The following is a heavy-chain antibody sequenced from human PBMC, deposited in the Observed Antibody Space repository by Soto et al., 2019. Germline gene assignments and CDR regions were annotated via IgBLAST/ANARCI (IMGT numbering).Heavy chain of an antibody. Sequence: SVKVSCKTSGFTFSSTAMQWVRQARGQRLEWIGWIVVGSGNTNYAQKFQERVTIARDMSTSTVYMELSSLRSEDTAVYYCAADGDFWGGHYNFDYWGQGTLVTVSS. CDR2: IVVGSGNT. CDR1: GFTFSSTA. CDR3: AADGDFWGGHYNFDY. V-gene: IGHV1-58*02. J-gene: IGHJ4*02. D-gene: IGHD3-3*01.